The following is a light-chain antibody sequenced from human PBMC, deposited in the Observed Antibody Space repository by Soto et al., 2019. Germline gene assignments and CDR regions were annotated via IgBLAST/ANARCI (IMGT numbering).Light chain of an antibody. CDR1: QSVSSSY. CDR2: GAS. Sequence: EIVLTQSPGTLSLSPGERATLSCRASQSVSSSYLVWYQQKPGQAPRLLIYGASSRATVIPDRFSGSGSATYFPPTISRLEHEYFVVYYCQQYGSSPPITFGQGTRLEIK. J-gene: IGKJ5*01. CDR3: QQYGSSPPIT. V-gene: IGKV3-20*01.